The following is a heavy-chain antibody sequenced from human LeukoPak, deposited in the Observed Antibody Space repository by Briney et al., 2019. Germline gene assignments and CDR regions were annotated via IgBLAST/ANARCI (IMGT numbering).Heavy chain of an antibody. Sequence: SETLSLTCTVSGGSLSSYYWSWIRQPPGKGLEWIGYIYYSGSTNYNPSPKSRVTISVDTSKNQFSLKLSSVTAADTAVYYCAREGDSSSWFAFDIWGQGTMVTVSS. J-gene: IGHJ3*02. V-gene: IGHV4-59*01. D-gene: IGHD6-13*01. CDR2: IYYSGST. CDR1: GGSLSSYY. CDR3: AREGDSSSWFAFDI.